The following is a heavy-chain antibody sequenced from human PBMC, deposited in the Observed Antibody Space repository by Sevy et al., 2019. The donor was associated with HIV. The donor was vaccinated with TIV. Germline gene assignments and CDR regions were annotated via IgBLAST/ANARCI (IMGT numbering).Heavy chain of an antibody. V-gene: IGHV3-30*03. D-gene: IGHD5-12*01. CDR3: ARDLIAFAMYYADVSGYPSDY. Sequence: GGSLRLSCAASGFSFKTFGMHWVRQAPGKGLEWMAVMSYDGNNKYYTESVKGRFTISRDNAKNTLYLEMNSLRAEDTAVYFCARDLIAFAMYYADVSGYPSDYWGQGTQVTVSS. J-gene: IGHJ4*02. CDR2: MSYDGNNK. CDR1: GFSFKTFG.